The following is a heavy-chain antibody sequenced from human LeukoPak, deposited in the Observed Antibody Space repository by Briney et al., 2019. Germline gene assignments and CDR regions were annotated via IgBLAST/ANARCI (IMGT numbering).Heavy chain of an antibody. D-gene: IGHD6-6*01. CDR3: ARGSWAGSIAALVTFDY. CDR1: GGSFSGYY. J-gene: IGHJ4*02. Sequence: SETLSLTCAVYGGSFSGYYWSWIRQPPGKGLEWIGEINHSGSTNYNPSLKSRVTISVDTSKNQFSLKLSSVTAADTAVYYCARGSWAGSIAALVTFDYWGQGTLVTVSS. V-gene: IGHV4-34*01. CDR2: INHSGST.